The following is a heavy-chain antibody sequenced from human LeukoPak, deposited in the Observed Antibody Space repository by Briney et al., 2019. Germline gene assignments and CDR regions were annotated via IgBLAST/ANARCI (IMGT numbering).Heavy chain of an antibody. CDR1: GFTFSSYE. J-gene: IGHJ4*02. CDR2: ISSSGSTT. Sequence: GGSLRLSCAASGFTFSSYEMNWVRQAPGKGLEWVSYISSSGSTTYYADSVKGRFTISRDNAKNSLYLQMNSLRAEDTAVYYCACASYGDYGGDGYWGQGTLVTVSS. D-gene: IGHD4-17*01. V-gene: IGHV3-48*03. CDR3: ACASYGDYGGDGY.